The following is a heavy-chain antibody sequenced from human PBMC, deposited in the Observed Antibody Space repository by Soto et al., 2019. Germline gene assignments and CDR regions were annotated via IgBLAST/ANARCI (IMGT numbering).Heavy chain of an antibody. D-gene: IGHD2-15*01. V-gene: IGHV3-74*01. J-gene: IGHJ6*03. CDR1: GFTFSSYW. CDR3: AREGGWYYYMDV. Sequence: PGGSLRLSCAASGFTFSSYWMHWVRQAPGKGLVWVSRINSDGSSTSYADSVKGRFTISRDNAKNTLYLQMNSLRAEDTAVYYCAREGGWYYYMDVWGKGTTVTVSS. CDR2: INSDGSST.